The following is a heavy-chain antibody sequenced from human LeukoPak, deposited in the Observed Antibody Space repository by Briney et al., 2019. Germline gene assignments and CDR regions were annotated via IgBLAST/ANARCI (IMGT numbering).Heavy chain of an antibody. CDR2: IRGSGTST. V-gene: IGHV3-23*01. CDR3: ARDPNGDYIGAFDFQR. CDR1: GFTFSNYA. J-gene: IGHJ1*01. D-gene: IGHD4-17*01. Sequence: GGSLRLSCVGSGFTFSNYAMMWVRQTQGKRLEWVSAIRGSGTSTFYADSVKGRFTIFRDNFTNTVYLQMNNLRADDSAVYYCARDPNGDYIGAFDFQRWGLGTQVTVSS.